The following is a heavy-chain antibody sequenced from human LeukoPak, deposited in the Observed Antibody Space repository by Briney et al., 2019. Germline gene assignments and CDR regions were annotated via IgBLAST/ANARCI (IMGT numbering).Heavy chain of an antibody. V-gene: IGHV4-30-4*08. J-gene: IGHJ4*02. Sequence: LRLSCAASGFTFSSYSMSWIRQPPGKGLEWIGYIYYSGSTYYNPSLKSRVTISVDTSKNQFSLKLSSVTAADTAVYYCAREYGSGYDFLRWGQGTLVTVSS. CDR1: GFTFSSYS. CDR2: IYYSGST. D-gene: IGHD5-12*01. CDR3: AREYGSGYDFLR.